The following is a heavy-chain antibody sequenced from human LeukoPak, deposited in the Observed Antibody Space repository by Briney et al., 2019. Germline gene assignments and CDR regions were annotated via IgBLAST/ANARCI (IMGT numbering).Heavy chain of an antibody. J-gene: IGHJ5*02. D-gene: IGHD3-16*01. CDR1: GGSISSSSYY. CDR2: IYYSGST. V-gene: IGHV4-39*07. Sequence: KPSETLSLTCTVSGGSISSSSYYWGWIRQPPGKGLEWIGSIYYSGSTYYNPSLKSRVTISVDTSKNQFSLKLSSVTAADTAVYYCARDWERPGVHPINWFDPWGQGTLVTVSS. CDR3: ARDWERPGVHPINWFDP.